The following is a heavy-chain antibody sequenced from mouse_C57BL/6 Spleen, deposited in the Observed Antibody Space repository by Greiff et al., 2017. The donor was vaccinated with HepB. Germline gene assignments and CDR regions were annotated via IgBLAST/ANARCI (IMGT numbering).Heavy chain of an antibody. Sequence: VQLKESGPELVKPGASVKISCKASGYAFSSSWMNWVKQRPGKGLEWIGRIYPGDGDTNYNGKFKGKATLTADKSSSTAYMQLSSLTSEDSAVYFCARPLLYYGYGYYAMDYWGQGTSVTVSS. J-gene: IGHJ4*01. D-gene: IGHD2-2*01. CDR1: GYAFSSSW. CDR2: IYPGDGDT. CDR3: ARPLLYYGYGYYAMDY. V-gene: IGHV1-82*01.